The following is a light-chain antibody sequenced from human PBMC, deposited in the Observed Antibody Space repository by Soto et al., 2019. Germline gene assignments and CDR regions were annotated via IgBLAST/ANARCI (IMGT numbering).Light chain of an antibody. CDR1: SSDVGGYNY. Sequence: QSALTQPPSASGSPGQSVTISCTGTSSDVGGYNYVSWYQQHPGKAPKPIIYEVSKRPSGVPDRFSGSKSGNTASLTVSGLEGEDEADYFCNSYARSTNVVFGGGTKLTVL. J-gene: IGLJ2*01. CDR3: NSYARSTNVV. V-gene: IGLV2-8*01. CDR2: EVS.